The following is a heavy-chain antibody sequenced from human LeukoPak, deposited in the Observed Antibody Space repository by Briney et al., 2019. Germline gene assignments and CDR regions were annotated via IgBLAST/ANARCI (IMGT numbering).Heavy chain of an antibody. Sequence: SETLSLTCIVSGYSIISDYFWGWVRQPPGKGPEWIGSIYYGGSTYYNPSLKSRVTISVDTSKNQFSLKLTSGTAADTAVYYCARDDNYGIFVNVDYWGQGTLVTVSS. CDR2: IYYGGST. CDR3: ARDDNYGIFVNVDY. D-gene: IGHD4-11*01. J-gene: IGHJ4*02. V-gene: IGHV4-38-2*02. CDR1: GYSIISDYF.